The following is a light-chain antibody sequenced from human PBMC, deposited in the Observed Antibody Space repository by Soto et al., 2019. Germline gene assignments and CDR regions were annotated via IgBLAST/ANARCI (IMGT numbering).Light chain of an antibody. V-gene: IGKV3-15*01. CDR2: GAS. Sequence: EIVMTQSPATLSVSPGERATLSCRASQSVSSNLAWYQQKPGQAPRLLIYGASTRATGIPARFSGSGSGTEFPLTLTSLQSEDFAVYYCQQYGNWPPLTFGGATKVEIK. J-gene: IGKJ4*01. CDR1: QSVSSN. CDR3: QQYGNWPPLT.